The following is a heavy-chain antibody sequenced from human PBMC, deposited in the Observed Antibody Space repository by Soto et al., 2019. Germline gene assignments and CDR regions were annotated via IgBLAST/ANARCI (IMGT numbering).Heavy chain of an antibody. CDR1: GYSFTSYW. D-gene: IGHD6-19*01. Sequence: PGESLKISCKGSGYSFTSYWIGWVRQMPGKGLEWMGIIYPGDSDTRYSPSFQGQVTISADKSISTAYLQWSSLKASDTAMYYCARRSGWYEDYYYGMDVWGQGTTVTVSS. V-gene: IGHV5-51*01. CDR3: ARRSGWYEDYYYGMDV. J-gene: IGHJ6*02. CDR2: IYPGDSDT.